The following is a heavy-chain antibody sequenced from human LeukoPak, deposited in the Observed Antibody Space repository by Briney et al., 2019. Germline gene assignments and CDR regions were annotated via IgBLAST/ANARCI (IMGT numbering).Heavy chain of an antibody. Sequence: ASVKVSCKASGYTFSGYYMHWVRQAPGQGLEWTGRINSNSGRASTVQKFQGRVSMTRDTSISTVYMELNSLRSDDTAVYYCARGGPDYYDTSGYSFDYWGQGTLVTVAS. D-gene: IGHD3-22*01. CDR1: GYTFSGYY. J-gene: IGHJ4*02. CDR2: INSNSGRA. CDR3: ARGGPDYYDTSGYSFDY. V-gene: IGHV1-2*06.